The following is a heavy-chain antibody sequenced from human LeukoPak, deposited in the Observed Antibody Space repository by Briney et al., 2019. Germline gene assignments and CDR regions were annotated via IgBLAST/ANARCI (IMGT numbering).Heavy chain of an antibody. J-gene: IGHJ4*02. CDR3: ARDINGYYYDSHGYCPTDF. CDR1: GYIFTRYV. D-gene: IGHD3-22*01. V-gene: IGHV1-18*01. Sequence: APVKLSCKAAGYIFTRYVISSVPQAAGHQLEGMGGISVYNGNTKYTQMLQARVTMTTDTSTSTASMELRSLRFGDTAVYYCARDINGYYYDSHGYCPTDFWGQGTLVTVSS. CDR2: ISVYNGNT.